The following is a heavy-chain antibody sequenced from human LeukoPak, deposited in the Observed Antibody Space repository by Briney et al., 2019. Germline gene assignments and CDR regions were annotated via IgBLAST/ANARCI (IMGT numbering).Heavy chain of an antibody. J-gene: IGHJ4*02. V-gene: IGHV1-69*04. D-gene: IGHD4-17*01. Sequence: ASVKVSCKASRGTFSKYAISWVRQAPGQGLEWMGRIIPILNITHYAQEFQGRVTIAADKSTSTAYMELSSLRSEDTAVYYCAGEPGDGGYHNFDYWGQGTLVTVSS. CDR3: AGEPGDGGYHNFDY. CDR2: IIPILNIT. CDR1: RGTFSKYA.